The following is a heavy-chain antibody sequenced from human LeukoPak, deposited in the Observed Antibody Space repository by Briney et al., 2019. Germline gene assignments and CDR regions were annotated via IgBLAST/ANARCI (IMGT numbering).Heavy chain of an antibody. J-gene: IGHJ4*02. CDR1: GGSISSYY. V-gene: IGHV4-59*08. CDR3: ARHGDGYNGRNFDY. Sequence: PSETLSLTCTVSGGSISSYYWSWIRQPPGKGLEWIGYIYYSGSTNYNPSLKSRVTISVDTSKNQFSLKLSSVTAADTAVYYCARHGDGYNGRNFDYWGQGTLVTVSS. CDR2: IYYSGST. D-gene: IGHD5-24*01.